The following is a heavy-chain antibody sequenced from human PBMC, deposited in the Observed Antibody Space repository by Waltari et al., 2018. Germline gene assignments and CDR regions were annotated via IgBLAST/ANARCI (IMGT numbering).Heavy chain of an antibody. Sequence: QVQLQESGPGLVKPSETLSLTCTVSGCSISSYYWSWLRHPAVQGLEWIGRIYTSGSTNYNPSLKSRVTMSVDTSKNQFSLKLSSVTAADTAVYYCARDPRYCSSTSCYQGWYFDLWGRGTLVTVSS. V-gene: IGHV4-4*07. J-gene: IGHJ2*01. CDR3: ARDPRYCSSTSCYQGWYFDL. CDR2: IYTSGST. D-gene: IGHD2-2*01. CDR1: GCSISSYY.